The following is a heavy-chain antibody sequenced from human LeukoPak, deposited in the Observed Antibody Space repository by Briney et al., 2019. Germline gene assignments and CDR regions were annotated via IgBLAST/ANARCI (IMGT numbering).Heavy chain of an antibody. D-gene: IGHD3-3*02. CDR3: ARCILATCRYLPSFDF. Sequence: GASVKVSCKASGYTFTGYGISWVRQAPGQGLEWMGWITTYNGNTNFAQKVQGRVTMTTDTPTSTAYMELRSLRSDDTAVYYCARCILATCRYLPSFDFWGQGTLVTVSS. CDR2: ITTYNGNT. V-gene: IGHV1-18*01. CDR1: GYTFTGYG. J-gene: IGHJ4*02.